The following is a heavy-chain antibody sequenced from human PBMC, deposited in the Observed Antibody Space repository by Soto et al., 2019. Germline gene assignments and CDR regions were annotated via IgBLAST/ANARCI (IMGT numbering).Heavy chain of an antibody. V-gene: IGHV3-23*01. CDR3: ATQDYYDSSGPDY. J-gene: IGHJ4*02. Sequence: GGSLRPSCAASGFTFSSYAMSWVRQAPGKGLEWVSAISGSGGSTYYADSVKGRFTISRDNSKNTLYLQMNSLRAEDTAVYYCATQDYYDSSGPDYWGQGTLVTVSS. CDR2: ISGSGGST. D-gene: IGHD3-22*01. CDR1: GFTFSSYA.